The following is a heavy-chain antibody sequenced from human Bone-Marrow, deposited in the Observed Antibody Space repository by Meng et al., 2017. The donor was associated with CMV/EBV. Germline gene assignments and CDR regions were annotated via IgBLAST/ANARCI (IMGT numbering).Heavy chain of an antibody. J-gene: IGHJ4*02. V-gene: IGHV2-5*02. CDR2: IYWDDDK. CDR3: AHSPPSIFGVVIGYFDY. Sequence: QITLKESGPTLMKPTQTLTLTCRFSGFSLSTSGVGVGWIRQPPGKALEWLALIYWDDDKRYSPSLKSRLTITKDTSKNQVVLTMTNMDPVDTATYYCAHSPPSIFGVVIGYFDYWGQGTLVTVSS. D-gene: IGHD3-3*01. CDR1: GFSLSTSGVG.